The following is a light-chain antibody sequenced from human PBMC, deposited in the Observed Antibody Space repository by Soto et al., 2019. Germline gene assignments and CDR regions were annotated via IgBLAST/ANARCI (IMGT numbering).Light chain of an antibody. Sequence: DIQMTQSPSSVSASVGDSVSFAYQSSQTVKNNVNWYQHKRGKAPKLLISGSSNLQNGVPPRFSGSGTGTDFTLTINSLQPEDAATYYCQQTYRHPRTFGQGTSVDIK. J-gene: IGKJ1*01. CDR3: QQTYRHPRT. CDR1: QTVKNN. CDR2: GSS. V-gene: IGKV1-39*01.